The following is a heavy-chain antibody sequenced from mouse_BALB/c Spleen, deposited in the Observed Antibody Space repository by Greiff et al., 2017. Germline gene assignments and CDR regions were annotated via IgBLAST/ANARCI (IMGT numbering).Heavy chain of an antibody. J-gene: IGHJ1*01. Sequence: QVQLQQSGAELAKPGASVKMSCKASGYTFTSYWMHWVKQRPGQGLEWIGYINPSTGYTEYNQKFKDKATLTADKSSSTAYMQLSSLTSEDSAVYYCARSAFYYGNPFDVWGAGTTVTVSS. V-gene: IGHV1-7*01. CDR3: ARSAFYYGNPFDV. CDR2: INPSTGYT. D-gene: IGHD2-1*01. CDR1: GYTFTSYW.